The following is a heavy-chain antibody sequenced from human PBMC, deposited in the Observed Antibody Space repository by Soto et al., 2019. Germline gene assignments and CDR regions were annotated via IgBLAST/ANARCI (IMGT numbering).Heavy chain of an antibody. CDR3: ARDQAYSGYDC. D-gene: IGHD5-12*01. V-gene: IGHV3-30-3*01. CDR1: GFTFSSYA. J-gene: IGHJ4*02. Sequence: QVQLVESGGGVVQPGRSLRLYCAASGFTFSSYAMHWVRQAPGKGLEWVAVISYDGSNKYYADSVKGRFTISRDNSKNTLYLQMNSLRAEDTAVYYCARDQAYSGYDCWGQGTLVTVSS. CDR2: ISYDGSNK.